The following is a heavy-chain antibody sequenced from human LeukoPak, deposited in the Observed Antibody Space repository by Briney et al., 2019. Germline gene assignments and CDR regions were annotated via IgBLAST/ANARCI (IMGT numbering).Heavy chain of an antibody. CDR1: GFTFSSYA. Sequence: PGGSLRLSCAASGFTFSSYAMYWVRRTPGKGLEYVSVISGNGVSTHYATSVKGRFTISRDNSKNTLYLQMGSLRAEDMAVYYCAKDAPDIVVLPAAGAPFALWAQGPLVTVSS. D-gene: IGHD2-15*01. CDR2: ISGNGVST. V-gene: IGHV3-64*01. CDR3: AKDAPDIVVLPAAGAPFAL. J-gene: IGHJ4*02.